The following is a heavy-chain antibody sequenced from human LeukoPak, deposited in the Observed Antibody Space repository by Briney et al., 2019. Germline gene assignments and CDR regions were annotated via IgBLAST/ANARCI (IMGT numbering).Heavy chain of an antibody. D-gene: IGHD2-8*01. V-gene: IGHV3-53*01. J-gene: IGHJ4*02. CDR1: GFTVSSNY. CDR3: AKRGCDTNGCPYYFDY. Sequence: PGGSLRLSCAASGFTVSSNYMSWVRQAPGKGLEWVSVIYSAGDTYYADSVKGRFTISRDNSKNTLFLQMNSLRAEDTAVYYCAKRGCDTNGCPYYFDYWGQGTLVTVSS. CDR2: IYSAGDT.